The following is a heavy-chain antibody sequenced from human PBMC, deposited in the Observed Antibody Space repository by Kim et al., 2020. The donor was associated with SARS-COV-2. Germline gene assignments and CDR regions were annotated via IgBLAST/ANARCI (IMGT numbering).Heavy chain of an antibody. CDR1: GFTFSSYW. V-gene: IGHV3-7*01. D-gene: IGHD3-10*01. J-gene: IGHJ6*02. CDR3: ARFVYCGSGLLYYYYGMGV. Sequence: GGSLRLSCAASGFTFSSYWMSWVRQAPGKGLEWVANIKQDGSEKYYVDSVKGRFTISRDNAKNSLYLQMNSLRAEDTAVYYCARFVYCGSGLLYYYYGMGVWGQGTTVTVSS. CDR2: IKQDGSEK.